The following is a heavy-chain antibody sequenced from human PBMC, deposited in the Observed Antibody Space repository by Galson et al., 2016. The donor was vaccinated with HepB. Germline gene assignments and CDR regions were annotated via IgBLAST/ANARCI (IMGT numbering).Heavy chain of an antibody. CDR2: INSGYGNT. V-gene: IGHV1-3*01. Sequence: SVKVSCKASGYAFGGYVIHWVRQAPGQGLEWMGWINSGYGNTKYSQMFEDRLNITRDTSATAAYLELSSLSSADTAVYYCARLDYDSSGYFFDSWGQGTLVTVSS. J-gene: IGHJ4*02. CDR3: ARLDYDSSGYFFDS. D-gene: IGHD3-22*01. CDR1: GYAFGGYV.